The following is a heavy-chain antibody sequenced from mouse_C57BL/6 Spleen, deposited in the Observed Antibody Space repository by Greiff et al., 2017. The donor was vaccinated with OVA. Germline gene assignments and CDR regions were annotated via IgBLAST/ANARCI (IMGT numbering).Heavy chain of an antibody. Sequence: QVQLQQSGAELARPGASVKLSCKASGYTFTSYGISWVKQRTGQGLEWIGEIYPRSGNTYYNEKFKGKATLTADKSSSTAYMELRSLTSEDSAVYVCARRSTMVTTEDYYAMDYWGQGTSVTVSS. CDR3: ARRSTMVTTEDYYAMDY. CDR1: GYTFTSYG. J-gene: IGHJ4*01. V-gene: IGHV1-81*01. CDR2: IYPRSGNT. D-gene: IGHD2-2*01.